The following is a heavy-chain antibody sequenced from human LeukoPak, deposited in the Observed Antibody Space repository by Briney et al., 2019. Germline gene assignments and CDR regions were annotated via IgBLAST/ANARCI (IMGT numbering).Heavy chain of an antibody. D-gene: IGHD1-26*01. Sequence: KPGGSLRLSCAASGFTFSSYWMSWVRQAPGKGLEWVSSISSSSSYIYYADSVKGRFTISRDNAKNSLYLQMNSLRAEDTAVYYCARAVSTDNDYWGQGTLVTVSS. J-gene: IGHJ4*02. CDR3: ARAVSTDNDY. CDR2: ISSSSSYI. V-gene: IGHV3-21*01. CDR1: GFTFSSYW.